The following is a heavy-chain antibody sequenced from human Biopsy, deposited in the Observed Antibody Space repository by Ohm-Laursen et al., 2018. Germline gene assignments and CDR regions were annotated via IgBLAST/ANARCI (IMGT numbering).Heavy chain of an antibody. CDR1: GFTFKNDN. J-gene: IGHJ5*02. V-gene: IGHV3-74*03. D-gene: IGHD2-2*01. CDR3: ARGIVEVPTSTRWFDP. CDR2: ISSDGSTT. Sequence: SLRLSCAASGFTFKNDNMHWVRQAPGRGLVWVSRISSDGSTTEYADFVKGRFTISRDNAKSTLYLQMNSLTAEDAAVYYCARGIVEVPTSTRWFDPWGQGTLVSVSS.